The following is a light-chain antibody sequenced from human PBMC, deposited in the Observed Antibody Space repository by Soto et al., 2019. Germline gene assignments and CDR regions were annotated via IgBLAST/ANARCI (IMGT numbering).Light chain of an antibody. V-gene: IGKV3-15*01. CDR1: QSVSSN. J-gene: IGKJ5*01. CDR2: GAS. Sequence: EIVMTQSPATLSVSPGERATLSCRASQSVSSNLAWYQQKRGQAPRLLIYGASTRATGIPARFSGSGSGTEFTLTINSLQSEDFAVYYCQQYDNWPPITFGQGTRLEIK. CDR3: QQYDNWPPIT.